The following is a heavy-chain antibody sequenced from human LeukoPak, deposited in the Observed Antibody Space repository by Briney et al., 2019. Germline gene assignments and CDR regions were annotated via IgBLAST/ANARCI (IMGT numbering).Heavy chain of an antibody. V-gene: IGHV4-31*03. D-gene: IGHD3-22*01. Sequence: SETLSLTCTVSGGSISSGGYYWSWIRQHPGKGLEWIGYIYYSGSTYYNPSLKSRVTISVDTSKNQFSLKLSSVTAADTAVYYCATGRDYYDSSGYAFDIWGQGTMVTVSS. CDR1: GGSISSGGYY. CDR2: IYYSGST. J-gene: IGHJ3*02. CDR3: ATGRDYYDSSGYAFDI.